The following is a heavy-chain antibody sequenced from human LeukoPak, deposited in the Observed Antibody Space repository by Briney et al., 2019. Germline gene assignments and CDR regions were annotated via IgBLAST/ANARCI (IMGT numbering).Heavy chain of an antibody. CDR3: ARGGSDY. J-gene: IGHJ4*02. Sequence: GGSLRLSCAASGFTFVGNAVTWVRQAPGKGLEWVANIKPDGSDKFYVDSVKGRFTTSRDNAKNSVYLQVNSLSAEETGVYYCARGGSDYWGQGTLVTVSS. CDR1: GFTFVGNA. CDR2: IKPDGSDK. D-gene: IGHD2-15*01. V-gene: IGHV3-7*01.